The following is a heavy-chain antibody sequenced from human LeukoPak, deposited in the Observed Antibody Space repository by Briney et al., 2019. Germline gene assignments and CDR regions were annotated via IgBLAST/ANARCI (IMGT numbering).Heavy chain of an antibody. CDR2: IDSVGSSS. CDR3: TRGRAGYYFDY. J-gene: IGHJ4*02. D-gene: IGHD6-19*01. CDR1: GFNFNDYW. V-gene: IGHV3-74*01. Sequence: GGSLRLSCAASGFNFNDYWVHWVRQAPGKGLVWVSRIDSVGSSSVCADSVKGRFTISRDNAKSTLYLHLSSLRADDTAMYYCTRGRAGYYFDYWGQGTLVTVSS.